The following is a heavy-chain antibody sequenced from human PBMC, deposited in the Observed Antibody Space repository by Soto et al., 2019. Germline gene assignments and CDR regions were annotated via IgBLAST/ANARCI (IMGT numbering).Heavy chain of an antibody. CDR1: GFTFSSYG. J-gene: IGHJ4*02. V-gene: IGHV3-33*01. CDR2: IWYDGSNK. D-gene: IGHD3-22*01. Sequence: PGGSLRLSCAASGFTFSSYGMHWVRQAPGKGLEWVAVIWYDGSNKYYADSVKGRFTISRDNSKNTLYLQMNSLRAEDTAVCYCERASTYASSGYNRYWGQGTLDTVSS. CDR3: ERASTYASSGYNRY.